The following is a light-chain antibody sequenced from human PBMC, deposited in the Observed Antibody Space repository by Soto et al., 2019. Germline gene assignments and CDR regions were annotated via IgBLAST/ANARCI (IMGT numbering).Light chain of an antibody. CDR3: QQYGSSSWT. J-gene: IGKJ1*01. CDR2: GAS. Sequence: EIVLTQSPGTLSLSPGDRATLSCRSSQTVPSNYLAWYQQKSGQTPKLLIYGASSRATGIPDRFSGSGSGTDFTLTIRRLEPEDFAVYYCQQYGSSSWTFGQGTKVDIK. V-gene: IGKV3-20*01. CDR1: QTVPSNY.